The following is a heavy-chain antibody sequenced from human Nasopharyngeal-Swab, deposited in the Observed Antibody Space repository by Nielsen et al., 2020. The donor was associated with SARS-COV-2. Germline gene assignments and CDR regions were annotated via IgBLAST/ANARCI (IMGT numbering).Heavy chain of an antibody. Sequence: SETLSLTCAVYGGSFSGYYWSWIRQPPGKGLEWIGEINHSGSTNYNPSLKIRVTISVDTSKNKFSLKLSSVTAADTAVYYCARAHSEVVPAVLGLQFFYYYYMDVWGKGTTVTVSS. CDR3: ARAHSEVVPAVLGLQFFYYYYMDV. D-gene: IGHD2-2*01. CDR1: GGSFSGYY. V-gene: IGHV4-34*01. J-gene: IGHJ6*03. CDR2: INHSGST.